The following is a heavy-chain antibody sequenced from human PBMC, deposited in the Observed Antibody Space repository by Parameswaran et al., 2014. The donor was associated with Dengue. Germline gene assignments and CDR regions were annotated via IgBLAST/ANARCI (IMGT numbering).Heavy chain of an antibody. CDR3: ARDAGGSYYSDY. J-gene: IGHJ4*02. D-gene: IGHD1-26*01. V-gene: IGHV1-2*04. Sequence: WVRQAPGQGLEWMGWINPNSGGTNYAQKFQGWVTMTRDTSISTAYMELSRLRSDDTAVYYCARDAGGSYYSDYWGQGTLVTVSS. CDR2: INPNSGGT.